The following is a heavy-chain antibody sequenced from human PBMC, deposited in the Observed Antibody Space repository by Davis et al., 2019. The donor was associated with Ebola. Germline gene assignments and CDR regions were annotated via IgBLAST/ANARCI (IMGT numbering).Heavy chain of an antibody. CDR3: ARDHEHSYGRRFDP. V-gene: IGHV4-39*07. CDR2: IHNSGST. J-gene: IGHJ5*02. D-gene: IGHD5-18*01. Sequence: PSETLSLTCSVSGDSVSSDTYYWGWIRQPPGEGLEWIGRIHNSGSTYYNPSLRSQVTISVDSSKNQFSLKVTSVTAADTAVYYCARDHEHSYGRRFDPWGQGIQVTVSS. CDR1: GDSVSSDTYY.